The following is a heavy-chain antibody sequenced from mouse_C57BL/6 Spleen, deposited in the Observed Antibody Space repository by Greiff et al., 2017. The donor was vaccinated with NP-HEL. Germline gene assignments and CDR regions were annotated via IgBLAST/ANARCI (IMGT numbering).Heavy chain of an antibody. CDR3: ARHGIITTVGAMDY. CDR2: ISNLAYSI. D-gene: IGHD1-1*01. Sequence: EVKLLESGGGLVQPGGSLKLSCAASGFTFSDYGMAWVRQAPRKGPEWVAFISNLAYSIYYADTVTGRFTISRENAKNTLYLEMSSLRSEDTAMYYCARHGIITTVGAMDYWGQGTSVTVSS. V-gene: IGHV5-15*04. CDR1: GFTFSDYG. J-gene: IGHJ4*01.